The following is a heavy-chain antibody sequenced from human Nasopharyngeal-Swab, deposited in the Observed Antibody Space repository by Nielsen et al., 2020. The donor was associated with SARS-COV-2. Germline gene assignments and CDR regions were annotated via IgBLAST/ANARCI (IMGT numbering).Heavy chain of an antibody. CDR1: GSSISSGYY. CDR2: IYHSGST. Sequence: SETLSLTCTVSGSSISSGYYWGWIRQPPGKGLEWIGSIYHSGSTYYNPSLKSRVTISVDTSKNQFSLKLSSVTAADTAVYYCARFVTTSYYYYGMDVWGQGTTVTVSS. CDR3: ARFVTTSYYYYGMDV. D-gene: IGHD3-22*01. V-gene: IGHV4-38-2*02. J-gene: IGHJ6*02.